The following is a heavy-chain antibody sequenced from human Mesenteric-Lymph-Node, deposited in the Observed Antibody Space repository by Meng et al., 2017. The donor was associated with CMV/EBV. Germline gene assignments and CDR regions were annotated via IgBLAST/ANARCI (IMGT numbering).Heavy chain of an antibody. D-gene: IGHD6-13*01. V-gene: IGHV3-30-3*01. CDR1: GFNFRNYA. J-gene: IGHJ6*02. CDR2: MSSDGGNK. CDR3: ARDLAAAGGMNV. Sequence: GGSLRLSCAAYGFNFRNYAMHWGRQAPGKGLEWVAIMSSDGGNKYYADSVKGRFTISRDNSQNTLYLQMNSLRAEDTALYYCARDLAAAGGMNVWGQVTTVTVSS.